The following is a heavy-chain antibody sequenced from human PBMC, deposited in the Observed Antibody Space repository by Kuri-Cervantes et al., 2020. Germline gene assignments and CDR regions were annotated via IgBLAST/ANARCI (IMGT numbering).Heavy chain of an antibody. D-gene: IGHD1-26*01. Sequence: GGSLRLSCAASGFTFGDYTMHWVRQAPAKGLEWVSGISWNSGSIGYVDSVKGRFTISRDNAKNSLYLQMSSLRVDDTAVYFCARYSGSNGFVYWGQGTLVTVSS. J-gene: IGHJ4*02. CDR2: ISWNSGSI. CDR3: ARYSGSNGFVY. V-gene: IGHV3-9*01. CDR1: GFTFGDYT.